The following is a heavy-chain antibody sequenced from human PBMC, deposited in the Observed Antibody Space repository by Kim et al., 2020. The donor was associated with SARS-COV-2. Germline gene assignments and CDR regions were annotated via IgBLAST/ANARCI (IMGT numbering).Heavy chain of an antibody. D-gene: IGHD5-12*01. CDR3: AREAGGGVYSGYGRSDY. J-gene: IGHJ4*02. Sequence: FQGKVTMTRDTSKSTVYMELSNLRAEDTAVYYCAREAGGGVYSGYGRSDYWGQGTLVTVSS. V-gene: IGHV1-46*01.